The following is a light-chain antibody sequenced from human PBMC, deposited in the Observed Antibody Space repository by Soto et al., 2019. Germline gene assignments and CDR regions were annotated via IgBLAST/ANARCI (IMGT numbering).Light chain of an antibody. CDR3: QQYNNWPWT. CDR1: QSVSNN. Sequence: EVVLTQSPGTLSLSPGERATLSCRASQSVSNNYLAWYQQKPGQAPRLLICGASTRATGIPARFSGSASGTETTLTICSLQSEDFAVYYCQQYNNWPWTFGQGTKVDI. J-gene: IGKJ1*01. V-gene: IGKV3-15*01. CDR2: GAS.